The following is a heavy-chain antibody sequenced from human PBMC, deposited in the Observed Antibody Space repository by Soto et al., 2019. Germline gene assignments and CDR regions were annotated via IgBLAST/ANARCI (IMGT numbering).Heavy chain of an antibody. CDR1: GGSISSYY. CDR3: PSEMLFSYYYYIHV. Sequence: QVQLQESGPGLVKPSETLSLTCTVSGGSISSYYWSWIRQPPGKGLEWMGYIYYSGSTNYNPSLRGRLTLPLHTSNHQLSLYLSSLPAPDTAVYSCPSEMLFSYYYYIHVLGQGTPVTVPS. D-gene: IGHD2-8*01. V-gene: IGHV4-59*01. J-gene: IGHJ6*03. CDR2: IYYSGST.